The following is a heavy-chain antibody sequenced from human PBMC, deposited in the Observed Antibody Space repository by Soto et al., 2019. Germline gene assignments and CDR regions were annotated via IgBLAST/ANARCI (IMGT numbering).Heavy chain of an antibody. CDR2: IYYSGST. CDR3: ARGQFRDALDY. J-gene: IGHJ4*02. D-gene: IGHD2-21*02. Sequence: SETLSLTCTVSGGSISSYYWSWIRQPPGKGLEWIGYIYYSGSTNYNPSLKSRVTISVDTSKNQFSLKLSSVTAADTAVYYCARGQFRDALDYWGQGTLVTVSS. CDR1: GGSISSYY. V-gene: IGHV4-59*08.